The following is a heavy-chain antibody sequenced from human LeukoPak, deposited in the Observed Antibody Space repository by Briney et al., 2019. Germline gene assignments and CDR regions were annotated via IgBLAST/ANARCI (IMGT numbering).Heavy chain of an antibody. V-gene: IGHV3-33*06. CDR2: IWYDGSNK. J-gene: IGHJ1*01. CDR3: AKQYNSGIGGPESFQH. CDR1: GFTFTSYG. D-gene: IGHD3-10*01. Sequence: GGSLRLSCAASGFTFTSYGMHWVRQAPGKGLEWVAVIWYDGSNKYYADSVKGRFTISRDNSKNTLYLQMNSLRAEDTAVYYCAKQYNSGIGGPESFQHWGQGTLVTVSS.